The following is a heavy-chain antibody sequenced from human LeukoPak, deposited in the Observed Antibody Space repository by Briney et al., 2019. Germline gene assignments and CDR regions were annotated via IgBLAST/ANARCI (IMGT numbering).Heavy chain of an antibody. D-gene: IGHD2-15*01. CDR2: IWYDGSNK. CDR3: ATDRATQYFDY. J-gene: IGHJ4*02. Sequence: GGSLRLSCAASGFTFDDYAMHWVRQAPGKGLEWVAFIWYDGSNKYYADSVKGRFTISRDNSRNTLFLQMNSLRAEDTAVYYCATDRATQYFDYWGQGTLVSVSS. V-gene: IGHV3-33*08. CDR1: GFTFDDYA.